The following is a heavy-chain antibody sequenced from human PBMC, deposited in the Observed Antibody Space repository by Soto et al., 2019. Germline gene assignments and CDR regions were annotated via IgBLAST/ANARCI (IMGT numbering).Heavy chain of an antibody. Sequence: QVQLVESGGGVVQPGRSLRLSCAASGFTFSSYGMHWVRQAPGKGLEWVAVISYDGSNKYYADSVKGRFTISRDNSKNTLYLQMNSLRAEDTAVYYCAKGWGLGDNNWFDPWGQGTLVTVSS. D-gene: IGHD2-21*02. V-gene: IGHV3-30*18. CDR3: AKGWGLGDNNWFDP. CDR2: ISYDGSNK. CDR1: GFTFSSYG. J-gene: IGHJ5*02.